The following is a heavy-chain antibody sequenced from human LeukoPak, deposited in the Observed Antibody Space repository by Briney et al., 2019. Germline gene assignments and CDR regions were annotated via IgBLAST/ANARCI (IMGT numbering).Heavy chain of an antibody. J-gene: IGHJ5*02. CDR2: INPNSGGT. Sequence: ASVRVSCKASGYTFTVYYMHWVRQAPGQGREWMGWINPNSGGTNYAQKFQGWVTMTRDTSISTAYMELSRLRSDDTAVYYCARDHPSNWFDPWGQGTLVTVSS. CDR1: GYTFTVYY. V-gene: IGHV1-2*04. CDR3: ARDHPSNWFDP.